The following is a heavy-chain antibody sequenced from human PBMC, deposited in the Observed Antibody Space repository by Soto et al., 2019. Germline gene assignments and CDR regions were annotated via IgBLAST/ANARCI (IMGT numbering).Heavy chain of an antibody. CDR3: AREMHLGSGGGDIDI. CDR2: INEDGSKK. J-gene: IGHJ4*02. D-gene: IGHD2-15*01. V-gene: IGHV3-7*03. Sequence: DVQLVESGGALVQPGGSLGLSCAVSGFTVSAKWMSWVRQAPGKGLEWLANINEDGSKKFYVDSVKGRFTISKDNAKTSLSLQLGSLRADDTAVYYCAREMHLGSGGGDIDIWGRGTMVTVSS. CDR1: GFTVSAKW.